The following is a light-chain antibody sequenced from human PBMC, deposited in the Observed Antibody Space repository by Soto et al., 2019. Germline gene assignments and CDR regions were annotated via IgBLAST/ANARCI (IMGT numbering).Light chain of an antibody. V-gene: IGKV3-15*01. CDR1: QTIRSN. Sequence: EIVMTRSPATLSVSPGETATLSCRASQTIRSNLAWYQQKPGQAPRLLIYGASTRATGISARFSGSGSETEFTLTISSLQSADFAVYFCQQYDIDALSLGGGTKV. CDR2: GAS. J-gene: IGKJ4*01. CDR3: QQYDIDALS.